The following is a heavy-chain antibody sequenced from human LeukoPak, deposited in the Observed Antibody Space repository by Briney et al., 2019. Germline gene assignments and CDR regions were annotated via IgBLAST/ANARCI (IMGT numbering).Heavy chain of an antibody. D-gene: IGHD3-22*01. CDR1: GGSISSYY. J-gene: IGHJ4*02. V-gene: IGHV4-59*01. CDR2: IYYSGST. Sequence: SETLSLTCTVSGGSISSYYWSWIRQPPGKGLEWIGYIYYSGSTNYNPSLKSRVTISVDTSKNQSSLKLSSVTAADTAVYYCARGVPYYYDSSGYYAGYYFDYWGQGTLVTVSS. CDR3: ARGVPYYYDSSGYYAGYYFDY.